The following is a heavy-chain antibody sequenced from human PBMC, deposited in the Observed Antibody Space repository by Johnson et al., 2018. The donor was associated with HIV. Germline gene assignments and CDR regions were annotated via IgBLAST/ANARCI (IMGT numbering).Heavy chain of an antibody. CDR2: IKRKADGGTT. V-gene: IGHV3-15*01. J-gene: IGHJ3*01. D-gene: IGHD2-2*01. Sequence: VQLVESGGGLVKPGGSLRLSCAVSGFTFTDAWMSWVRQAPGKGLEWVGRIKRKADGGTTDYAAPVKGRFSISRVDSKTTVYLQMNSLKTDDTAVYFCSIDPIFLGYWYHSSPWGQGTMVTVSS. CDR1: GFTFTDAW. CDR3: SIDPIFLGYWYHSSP.